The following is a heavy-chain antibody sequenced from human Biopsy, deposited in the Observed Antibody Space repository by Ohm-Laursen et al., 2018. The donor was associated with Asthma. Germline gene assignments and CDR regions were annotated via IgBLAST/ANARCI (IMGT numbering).Heavy chain of an antibody. CDR3: ARAQDYYDSRGYYRSFDY. CDR2: IYYSGST. D-gene: IGHD3-22*01. V-gene: IGHV4-31*03. Sequence: SQTLSLTCTVSYGYNTSGGYYWTWIRQHPGKGLEWIGFIYYSGSTYYNQSLKSRVSISIDTSKNQFSLKLSSVTAADTAVYYCARAQDYYDSRGYYRSFDYWGQGTLVSVSS. CDR1: YGYNTSGGYY. J-gene: IGHJ4*02.